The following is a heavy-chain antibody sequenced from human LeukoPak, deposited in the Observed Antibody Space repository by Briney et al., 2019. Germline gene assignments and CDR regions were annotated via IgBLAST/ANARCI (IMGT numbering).Heavy chain of an antibody. CDR1: GASISSYY. CDR2: IYYSGST. V-gene: IGHV4-59*08. CDR3: ARSFMVVVPAATYYYYYYMDV. D-gene: IGHD2-2*01. Sequence: SETLSLTCTVSGASISSYYWSWVRQPPGRGLEWLGYIYYSGSTNYNPSLKSGVTISVDTSKNHFSLILSSVTAADTAVYYCARSFMVVVPAATYYYYYYMDVLGKGTTVTVSS. J-gene: IGHJ6*03.